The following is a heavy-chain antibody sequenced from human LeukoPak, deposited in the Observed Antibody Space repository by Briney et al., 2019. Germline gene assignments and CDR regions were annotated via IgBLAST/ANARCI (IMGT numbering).Heavy chain of an antibody. V-gene: IGHV3-48*01. CDR2: ISSSSSTI. CDR3: AREGSHYYDSSGYLINPFDY. Sequence: GGSLRLSCAASGFTFSSYSMNWVRQAPGKGLEWVSYISSSSSTIYYADSVKGRFTISRDNAKNSLYLQMNSLRAEDTAVYYCAREGSHYYDSSGYLINPFDYWGQGTLVTVSS. J-gene: IGHJ4*02. CDR1: GFTFSSYS. D-gene: IGHD3-22*01.